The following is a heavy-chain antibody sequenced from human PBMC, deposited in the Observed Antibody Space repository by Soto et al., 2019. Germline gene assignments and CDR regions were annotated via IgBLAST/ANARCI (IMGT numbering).Heavy chain of an antibody. CDR3: VRYTNDWSPHGMDV. CDR1: GFSFSTYW. D-gene: IGHD2-8*01. CDR2: ISSDSKSI. J-gene: IGHJ6*02. Sequence: EVQLVESGGGLVQQGTSLRLSCAASGFSFSTYWMEWVRQGPGKGPEWVSRISSDSKSIAYADSVKGRFSISRDNAKNTLYLQMNRLRGEDTGIYYCVRYTNDWSPHGMDVWGQGTTVTVSS. V-gene: IGHV3-74*03.